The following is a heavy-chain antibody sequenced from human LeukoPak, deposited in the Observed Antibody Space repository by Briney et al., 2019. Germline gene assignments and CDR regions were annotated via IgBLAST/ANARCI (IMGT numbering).Heavy chain of an antibody. CDR3: ATSAAGMMSVDY. J-gene: IGHJ4*02. V-gene: IGHV1-69-2*01. CDR2: VDPEDGET. D-gene: IGHD6-13*01. Sequence: ASVKVSCKVSGYTFTDYYMHWVQQAPGRGLEWMGLVDPEDGETIYVEKFQGSVTITADTSTDTAYMELSSLRSEDTAVYYCATSAAGMMSVDYWGQGTLVTVSS. CDR1: GYTFTDYY.